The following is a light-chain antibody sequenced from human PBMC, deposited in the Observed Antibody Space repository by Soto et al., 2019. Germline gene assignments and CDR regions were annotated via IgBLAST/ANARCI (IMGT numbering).Light chain of an antibody. CDR2: DGS. CDR1: QDISKY. J-gene: IGKJ4*01. V-gene: IGKV1-33*01. Sequence: DIQMTQSPSSLSTSVGDRVTITCQASQDISKYVNWYQQKPGTAPKLLIYDGSNVQLGVPSRFSVSGSGTDFTFTISSLRPEDIATYYCQQFHSQPLTFGGGTKVGMK. CDR3: QQFHSQPLT.